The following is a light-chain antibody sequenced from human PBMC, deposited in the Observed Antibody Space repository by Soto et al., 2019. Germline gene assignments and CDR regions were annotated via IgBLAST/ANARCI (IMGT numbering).Light chain of an antibody. V-gene: IGKV3-20*01. Sequence: EIVLTQSPGTLSLSPGERGTLSCRASQSVSDSYLAWYQQKPGQAPRLLIYASSRAAGIPDRFSGSGSGTDFTLTINRLEPEDFAVYYCQHYGTSALFGPGTKVDIK. CDR3: QHYGTSAL. CDR2: AS. J-gene: IGKJ3*01. CDR1: QSVSDSY.